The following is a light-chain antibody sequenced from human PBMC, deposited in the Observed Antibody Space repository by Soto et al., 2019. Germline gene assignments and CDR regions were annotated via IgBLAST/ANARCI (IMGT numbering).Light chain of an antibody. V-gene: IGKV3-20*01. J-gene: IGKJ2*01. Sequence: ESVLTQSPGTLSLSPGERATLSCRTSQSVIRNYLAWYQQTPGRSPRLLIYGAANRATGIPDRFSGSGSGTDFTLTISGLEAEDFAVYYCQKYDTAPYTFGHGTRREIK. CDR2: GAA. CDR3: QKYDTAPYT. CDR1: QSVIRNY.